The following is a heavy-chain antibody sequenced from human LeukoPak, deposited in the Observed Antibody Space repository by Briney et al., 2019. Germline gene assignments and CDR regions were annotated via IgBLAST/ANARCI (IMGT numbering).Heavy chain of an antibody. J-gene: IGHJ5*02. D-gene: IGHD6-6*01. CDR1: GGSISSSSYY. V-gene: IGHV4-39*07. CDR2: IYYSGST. Sequence: PSETLSLTCTVSGGSISSSSYYWGWIRQPPGKGLEWIGSIYYSGSTYYNPSLKSRVTISVDTSKNQFFLKLNSVTAADTAVYYCARDRIAARGRWFDPWGQGTLVTVSS. CDR3: ARDRIAARGRWFDP.